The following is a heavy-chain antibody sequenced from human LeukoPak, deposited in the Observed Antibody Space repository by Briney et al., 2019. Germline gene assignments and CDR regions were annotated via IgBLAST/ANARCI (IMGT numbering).Heavy chain of an antibody. V-gene: IGHV1-18*01. CDR2: ISAYNGNT. CDR3: ARDIHYYDSSGASPSDY. J-gene: IGHJ4*02. CDR1: GYTFTSYG. D-gene: IGHD3-22*01. Sequence: GASVKVSCKASGYTFTSYGISWVRQAPGQGLEWMGWISAYNGNTNYAQKLQGRVTMTTDTSTSTAYMELRSLRSDDTAVYYCARDIHYYDSSGASPSDYWGQGTLVTVSS.